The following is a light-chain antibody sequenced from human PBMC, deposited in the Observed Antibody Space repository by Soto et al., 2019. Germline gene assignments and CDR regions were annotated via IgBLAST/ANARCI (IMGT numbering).Light chain of an antibody. CDR3: ISSRGSNSSYV. Sequence: QSALTQPDSASGSPGQSITISCTGTSSDIGSYNYVAWYQQFPGKTPKLIIYEVRNRPPGVSFRCSGSKSRNTASLTISGLQAEDEADYYCISSRGSNSSYVFGTGTTVTVL. J-gene: IGLJ1*01. CDR2: EVR. CDR1: SSDIGSYNY. V-gene: IGLV2-14*01.